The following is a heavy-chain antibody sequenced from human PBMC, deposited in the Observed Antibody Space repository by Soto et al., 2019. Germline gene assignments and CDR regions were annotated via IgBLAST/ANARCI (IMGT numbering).Heavy chain of an antibody. CDR2: INSDGSSI. D-gene: IGHD5-12*01. CDR1: GFSFSTW. CDR3: TRGASGYGNFDY. Sequence: EVQLVESGGGVVQPGGSLRLSCAASGFSFSTWMHWVRQAPGKGLEWLSRINSDGSSISYADSAKGRFTVSRDNAKNTLYLQINSLTAEDTAVYYCTRGASGYGNFDYWGQGVLLTVSS. J-gene: IGHJ4*02. V-gene: IGHV3-74*01.